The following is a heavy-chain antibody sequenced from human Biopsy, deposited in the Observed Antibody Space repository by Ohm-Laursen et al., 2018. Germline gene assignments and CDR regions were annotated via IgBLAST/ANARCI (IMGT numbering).Heavy chain of an antibody. J-gene: IGHJ4*02. D-gene: IGHD3-3*01. CDR2: SSAYTGKT. CDR1: GYTFSMYA. Sequence: ASVKVSCKASGYTFSMYAIIWVRQAPGQGLEWMGWSSAYTGKTNYAQKFQGRLTMTTDTSTSTAYMELRSLRSDDTAVYYCARDRWPHVTLLGLVVFDFWGQGTLVIVSS. V-gene: IGHV1-18*01. CDR3: ARDRWPHVTLLGLVVFDF.